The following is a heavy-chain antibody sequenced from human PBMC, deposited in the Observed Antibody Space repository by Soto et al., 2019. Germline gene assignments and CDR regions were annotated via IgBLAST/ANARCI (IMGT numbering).Heavy chain of an antibody. J-gene: IGHJ6*03. CDR1: GYTFTSYG. V-gene: IGHV1-18*01. Sequence: ASVKVSCKASGYTFTSYGISWVRQAPGQGLEWMGWISAYNGNTNYAQKLQGRVTMTTDTSTSTAYMELRSLRSDDTAVYYCARMKGAYGYCSGGSCYPGYYYYMDVWGKGTTVTVSS. CDR3: ARMKGAYGYCSGGSCYPGYYYYMDV. D-gene: IGHD2-15*01. CDR2: ISAYNGNT.